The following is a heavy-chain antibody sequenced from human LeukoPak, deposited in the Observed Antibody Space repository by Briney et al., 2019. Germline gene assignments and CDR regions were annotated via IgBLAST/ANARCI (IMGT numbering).Heavy chain of an antibody. CDR3: AKYRSGWGFDP. V-gene: IGHV1-24*01. CDR2: FDPEDGET. D-gene: IGHD6-19*01. J-gene: IGHJ5*02. Sequence: ASVKVSCKVSGYTLTELSMHWVRQAPGKGLEWMGGFDPEDGETIYAQKFQGRVTMTRDTSTSTAYMELSSLRSEDTAVYYCAKYRSGWGFDPWGQGTLVTVSS. CDR1: GYTLTELS.